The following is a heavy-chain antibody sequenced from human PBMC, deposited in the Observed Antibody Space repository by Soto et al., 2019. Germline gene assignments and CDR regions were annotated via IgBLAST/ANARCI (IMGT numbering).Heavy chain of an antibody. V-gene: IGHV3-73*02. CDR1: GFTFSSSA. CDR2: IRRRAKNYAT. Sequence: EVQLVESGGDLVQPGGSLKLSCADSGFTFSSSAMHWVRQASGKGLEWVGHIRRRAKNYATVYAASVKGRFIISRDDSKNTAYLQMNSLKPDDTAVYYCNTTFDGCDYFSPDFDYWGQGTLVTVSS. J-gene: IGHJ4*02. D-gene: IGHD3-22*01. CDR3: NTTFDGCDYFSPDFDY.